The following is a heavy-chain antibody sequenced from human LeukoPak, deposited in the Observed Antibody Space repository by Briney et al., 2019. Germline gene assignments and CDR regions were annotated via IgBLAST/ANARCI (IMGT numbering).Heavy chain of an antibody. CDR3: ARVPPPTPILTGGGWFDP. D-gene: IGHD3-9*01. Sequence: ASVKVSCKASGYTFTSYGISWVRQAPGQGLEWMGWISAYNGNTNYAQKLQGRVTMTTDTSTSTAYMELRSLRSDDTAVYYCARVPPPTPILTGGGWFDPWGQGTVVTVSS. J-gene: IGHJ5*02. CDR1: GYTFTSYG. V-gene: IGHV1-18*01. CDR2: ISAYNGNT.